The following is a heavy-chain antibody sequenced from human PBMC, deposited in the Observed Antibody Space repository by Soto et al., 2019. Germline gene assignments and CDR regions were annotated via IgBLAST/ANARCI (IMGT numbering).Heavy chain of an antibody. CDR3: ARLTGDRDFDY. CDR1: GGSFSGYY. CDR2: INHSGST. V-gene: IGHV4-34*01. D-gene: IGHD7-27*01. J-gene: IGHJ4*02. Sequence: PSETLSLTCAVYGGSFSGYYWSWIRQPPGKGLEWIGEINHSGSTNYNPSLKSRVTISVDTSKNQFSLKLSSVTAADTAVYYCARLTGDRDFDYWGQGTLVTV.